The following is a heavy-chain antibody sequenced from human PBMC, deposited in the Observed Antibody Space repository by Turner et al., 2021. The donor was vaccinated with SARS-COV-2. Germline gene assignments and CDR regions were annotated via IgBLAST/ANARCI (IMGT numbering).Heavy chain of an antibody. V-gene: IGHV3-23*01. J-gene: IGHJ3*02. D-gene: IGHD5-12*01. CDR1: GFTFSNYA. Sequence: EVQLLESGGGLVQPGGSLILSCAASGFTFSNYAMSWVRPAPGKGLEWVSAIRGSGGSTFYADSVKGRFTISRDNSKNTLYLQMNSLRAEDTAVYYCVVPAAVMWATMGAFDIWGQGTMVTVSS. CDR2: IRGSGGST. CDR3: VVPAAVMWATMGAFDI.